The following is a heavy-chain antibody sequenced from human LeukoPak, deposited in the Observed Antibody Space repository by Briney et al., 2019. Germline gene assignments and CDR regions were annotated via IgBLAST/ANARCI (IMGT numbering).Heavy chain of an antibody. CDR2: INAGNGNT. Sequence: ASVKVSCKASGYTFTSYAMHWVRQAPGQRLEWMGWINAGNGNTKYSQKFQGRVTMTEDTSTDTAYMELSSLRSEDTAVYYCATLLTTVVIVGDDAFDIWGQGTMVTVSS. CDR3: ATLLTTVVIVGDDAFDI. J-gene: IGHJ3*02. V-gene: IGHV1-3*01. D-gene: IGHD4-23*01. CDR1: GYTFTSYA.